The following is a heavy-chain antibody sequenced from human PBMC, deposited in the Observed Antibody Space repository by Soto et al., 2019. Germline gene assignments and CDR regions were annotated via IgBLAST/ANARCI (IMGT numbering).Heavy chain of an antibody. CDR3: GRGGSDSPMAPGY. Sequence: LRLSFAASGXTFSSYWMHWVRQAPGKGLVWVSRINPDGSATNYADSVKGRFTISRDNAKNTLYLQMNSLRAEDTAVFYCGRGGSDSPMAPGYWGQGTLVTVSS. D-gene: IGHD5-18*01. CDR1: GXTFSSYW. CDR2: INPDGSAT. J-gene: IGHJ4*02. V-gene: IGHV3-74*01.